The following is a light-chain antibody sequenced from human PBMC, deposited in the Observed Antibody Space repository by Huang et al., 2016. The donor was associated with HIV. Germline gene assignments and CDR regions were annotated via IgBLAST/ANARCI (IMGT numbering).Light chain of an antibody. CDR3: MQALQSPMYT. J-gene: IGKJ2*01. Sequence: DIVMTQSPLSLSVTPGEPASISCRSSQSLLHSNNYNYLHWYLQKPGQSPQLLSYGGTSRDYGVRDRFSGSGSGTDFTLKINRVEAEDVEVYYCMQALQSPMYTFGQGTKLQIK. V-gene: IGKV2-28*01. CDR1: QSLLHSNNYNY. CDR2: GGT.